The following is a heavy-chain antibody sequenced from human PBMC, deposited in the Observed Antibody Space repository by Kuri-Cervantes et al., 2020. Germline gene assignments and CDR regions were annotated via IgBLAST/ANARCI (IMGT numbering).Heavy chain of an antibody. Sequence: GESLKISCAASGFTFSSYWMHWVRQAPGKGLEWVSSISSSSSYIYYADSVKGRFTISRDNSKNTLYLQMNSLRAEDTAVYYCARDLYGDYDWNYYYYGMDVWGQGTTVTVSS. J-gene: IGHJ6*02. CDR1: GFTFSSYW. CDR2: ISSSSSYI. D-gene: IGHD4-17*01. CDR3: ARDLYGDYDWNYYYYGMDV. V-gene: IGHV3-21*01.